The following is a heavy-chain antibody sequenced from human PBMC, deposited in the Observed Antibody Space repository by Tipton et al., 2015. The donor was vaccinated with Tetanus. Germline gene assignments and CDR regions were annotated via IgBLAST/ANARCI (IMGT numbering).Heavy chain of an antibody. CDR2: IDYFGTT. V-gene: IGHV4-59*01. CDR1: GGSISTYH. Sequence: TLSLTCTVSGGSISTYHWNWIRQFPGKGLEWIGYIDYFGTTKYNPSLKSRVAMSADTSKNQFSLHLTSVTAADTAVYYCARGWGSSWYYFDNWGQGTLVTVSS. J-gene: IGHJ4*02. CDR3: ARGWGSSWYYFDN. D-gene: IGHD6-13*01.